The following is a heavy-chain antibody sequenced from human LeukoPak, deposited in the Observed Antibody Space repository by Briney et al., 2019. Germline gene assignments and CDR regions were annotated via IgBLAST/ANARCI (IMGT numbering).Heavy chain of an antibody. D-gene: IGHD3-3*01. V-gene: IGHV1-8*03. CDR1: GYTFTTYE. CDR3: ARGHGDNYYYYYMDV. CDR2: MNRNSGNT. Sequence: ASVKVSCKASGYTFTTYEINWVRQATGQGLEWMGWMNRNSGNTGYAQKFQGRVTITRDTSISTAYMELSSLRSEDTAVYYCARGHGDNYYYYYMDVWGKGTTVTVSS. J-gene: IGHJ6*03.